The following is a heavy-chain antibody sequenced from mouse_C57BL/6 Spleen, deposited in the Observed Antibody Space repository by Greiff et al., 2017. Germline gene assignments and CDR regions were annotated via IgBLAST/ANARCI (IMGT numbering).Heavy chain of an antibody. CDR3: ASLYSNYPCDV. CDR1: GYAFSSSW. D-gene: IGHD2-5*01. CDR2: IYPGDGDT. J-gene: IGHJ1*03. V-gene: IGHV1-82*01. Sequence: VQLQESGPELVKPGASVKISCKASGYAFSSSWMNWVKQRPGKGLEWIGRIYPGDGDTNYNGKFKGKATLTADKSSSTAYMQLSSLTSEDSAVYFCASLYSNYPCDVWGTGTTVTVSS.